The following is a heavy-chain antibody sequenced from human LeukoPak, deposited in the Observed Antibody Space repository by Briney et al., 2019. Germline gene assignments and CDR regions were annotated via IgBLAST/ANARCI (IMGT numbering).Heavy chain of an antibody. CDR2: MNPNNGNT. D-gene: IGHD2-15*01. CDR1: GYTFTIYD. J-gene: IGHJ5*02. Sequence: ASAKVSCKASGYTFTIYDIQWVRQAPGQGPEWMGWMNPNNGNTGHAQKFQGRVTMTRNTSISTAYMELSSLRYEDTAVYYCARGGYCSAGSCYSASWGQGTLVTVSS. CDR3: ARGGYCSAGSCYSAS. V-gene: IGHV1-8*01.